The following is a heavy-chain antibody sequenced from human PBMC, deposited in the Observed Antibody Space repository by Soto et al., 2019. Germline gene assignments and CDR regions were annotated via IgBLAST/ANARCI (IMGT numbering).Heavy chain of an antibody. D-gene: IGHD5-12*01. J-gene: IGHJ4*02. Sequence: EVQLVESGGGLVQPDRSLRLSCAASGFTFDDYAVHWVRQVPGKGLEWGSGISWKGCNIGYADSVKGRFTISRDNAKNCLYLQMNSLRAEDTALDYCARDRYGGAARLGDLFDYWGQGTLVTVSS. CDR3: ARDRYGGAARLGDLFDY. CDR2: ISWKGCNI. CDR1: GFTFDDYA. V-gene: IGHV3-9*01.